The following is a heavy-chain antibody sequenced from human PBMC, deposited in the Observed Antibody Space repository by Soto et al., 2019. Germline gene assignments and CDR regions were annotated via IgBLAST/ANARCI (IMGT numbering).Heavy chain of an antibody. CDR3: TMIFGVVIRPENYYFDY. CDR1: GFTFGDYA. CDR2: IRSKAYGGTT. Sequence: EVQLVESGGGLVKPGRSLRLSCTASGFTFGDYAMSWFRQAPGKGLEWVGFIRSKAYGGTTEYAASVKGRVTISRDDSKSIAYLQMNSLKTEDTAVYYCTMIFGVVIRPENYYFDYWGQGTLVTVSS. J-gene: IGHJ4*02. V-gene: IGHV3-49*05. D-gene: IGHD3-3*01.